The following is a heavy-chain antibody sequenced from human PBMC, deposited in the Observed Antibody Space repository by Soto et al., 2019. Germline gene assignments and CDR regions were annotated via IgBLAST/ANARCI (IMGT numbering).Heavy chain of an antibody. CDR1: GFTVSSNY. J-gene: IGHJ4*02. CDR2: IYSGGST. D-gene: IGHD3-10*01. Sequence: GGSLRLSCAASGFTVSSNYMSWVRQAPGKGLEWVSVIYSGGSTYYADSVKGRFTISRDNSKNTLYLQMNSLRAEDTAVYYCARADYYGSGSYAYFDYWGQGTLVTVS. V-gene: IGHV3-53*01. CDR3: ARADYYGSGSYAYFDY.